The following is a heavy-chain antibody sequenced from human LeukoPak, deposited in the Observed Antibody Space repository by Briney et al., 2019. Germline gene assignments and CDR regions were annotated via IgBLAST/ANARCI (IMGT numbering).Heavy chain of an antibody. CDR2: IYNSGST. V-gene: IGHV4-59*01. CDR1: GDSIRSYY. D-gene: IGHD6-13*01. Sequence: SETLSLTCNVSGDSIRSYYWSWIRQPPGKGLEWIGYIYNSGSTNYNPSLKSRVTISVDTSKNQFSLKLTSVTAADTAVYYCARVYYSSSYDYWYFDLWGRGTLVTVSS. J-gene: IGHJ2*01. CDR3: ARVYYSSSYDYWYFDL.